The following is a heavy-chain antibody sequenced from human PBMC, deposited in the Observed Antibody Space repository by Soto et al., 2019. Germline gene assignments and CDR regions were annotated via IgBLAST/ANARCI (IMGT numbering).Heavy chain of an antibody. D-gene: IGHD1-26*01. CDR1: GGDLTNSG. Sequence: QVHLVQSGAEMKKPGSSVKVSCKVSGGDLTNSGISWVRQATGQGLEWMGGIFPLVAMVDYSQKFQGRVTLTADESTNPAYMDLGSLTSEDTAVYYCEKVDGAAFKSWGQGTLVIVSS. V-gene: IGHV1-69*12. CDR3: EKVDGAAFKS. J-gene: IGHJ4*02. CDR2: IFPLVAMV.